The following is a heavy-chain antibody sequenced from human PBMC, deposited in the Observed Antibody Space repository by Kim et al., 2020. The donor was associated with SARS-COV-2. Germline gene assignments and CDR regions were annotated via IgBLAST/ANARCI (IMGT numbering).Heavy chain of an antibody. CDR1: GYTFTSYA. CDR3: ARFYYGSGSYYNYYGMDV. D-gene: IGHD3-10*01. J-gene: IGHJ6*02. Sequence: ASVKVSCKASGYTFTSYAMNWVRQAPGQGLEWMGWINTNTGNPTYAQGFTGRFVFSLDTSVSTAYLQISSLKAEDTAVYYCARFYYGSGSYYNYYGMDVWGQGTTVTVSS. CDR2: INTNTGNP. V-gene: IGHV7-4-1*02.